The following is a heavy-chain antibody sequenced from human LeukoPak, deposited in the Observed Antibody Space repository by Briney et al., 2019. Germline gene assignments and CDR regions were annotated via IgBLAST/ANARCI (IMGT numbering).Heavy chain of an antibody. CDR3: ARALLWFGETPHWFDS. D-gene: IGHD3-10*01. Sequence: ASVKVSCKASGYTFTSYGISWVRQAPGQGLEWMGWIGAYNGNTNYAQKLQGRVTMTTDTSTSTAYMELRSLRSEDTAVYYCARALLWFGETPHWFDSWGQGTLVTVSS. V-gene: IGHV1-18*01. CDR1: GYTFTSYG. J-gene: IGHJ5*01. CDR2: IGAYNGNT.